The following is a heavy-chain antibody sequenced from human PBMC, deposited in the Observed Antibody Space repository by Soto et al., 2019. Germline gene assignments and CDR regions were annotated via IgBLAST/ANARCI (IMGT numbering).Heavy chain of an antibody. D-gene: IGHD5-12*01. J-gene: IGHJ5*02. V-gene: IGHV4-59*08. CDR3: ARQGDSGYDHQWFDP. CDR1: GGSISSYY. CDR2: IYYSGST. Sequence: SETLSLTCTVSGGSISSYYWSWIRQPPGKGLEWIGYIYYSGSTNYNPSLKSRVTISVDTSKNQFSLKLSSVTAADTAVYYCARQGDSGYDHQWFDPWGQGTLVTVSS.